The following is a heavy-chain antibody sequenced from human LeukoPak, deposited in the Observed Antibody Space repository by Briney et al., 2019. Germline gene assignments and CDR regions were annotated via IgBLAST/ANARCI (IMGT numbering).Heavy chain of an antibody. CDR2: IYYSGST. Sequence: SETLSLTCTVSGGSISSSSYYWGWIRQPPGKGLEWIGSIYYSGSTYYNPSLKSRVTISVDTSKNQFSLKLSSVTAADTAVYYCARRGQLAASFDPWGQGTLVTVSS. J-gene: IGHJ5*02. CDR3: ARRGQLAASFDP. V-gene: IGHV4-39*01. D-gene: IGHD6-6*01. CDR1: GGSISSSSYY.